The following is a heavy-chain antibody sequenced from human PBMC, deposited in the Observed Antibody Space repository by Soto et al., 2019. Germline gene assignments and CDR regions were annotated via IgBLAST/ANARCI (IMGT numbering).Heavy chain of an antibody. CDR2: IYHSGST. CDR1: GGSISSGGYS. CDR3: ARVPYP. Sequence: QLQLRESGSGLVKPSQTLSLTCTVSGGSISSGGYSWSWIRQPPGKGLEWIAYIYHSGSTYYNPALESRVTISVDRSKNQFSLKLSSVTAEDMAVYYCARVPYPWGQGTLVTVSS. J-gene: IGHJ5*02. V-gene: IGHV4-30-2*01.